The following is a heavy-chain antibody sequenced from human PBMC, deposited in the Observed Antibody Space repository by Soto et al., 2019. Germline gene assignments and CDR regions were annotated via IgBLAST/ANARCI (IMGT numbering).Heavy chain of an antibody. J-gene: IGHJ6*02. CDR2: ISAYNGNA. Sequence: QVQLVQSGTEVKKPGASVKVSCKPSGYTFTSYAISWVRQAPGQGLEWMGWISAYNGNANYAQKFQARVTMTTDTSTSTAYMELRILRSDDTAVYYCARPESSHNYGMDVWGQGTTGNVSS. CDR1: GYTFTSYA. V-gene: IGHV1-18*04. CDR3: ARPESSHNYGMDV. D-gene: IGHD2-2*01.